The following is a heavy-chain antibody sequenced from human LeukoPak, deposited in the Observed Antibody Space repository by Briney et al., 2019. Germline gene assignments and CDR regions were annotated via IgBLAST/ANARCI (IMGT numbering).Heavy chain of an antibody. D-gene: IGHD3-16*01. J-gene: IGHJ3*02. Sequence: GGSLRLSCAASGFTFNTYSMIWVRQAPGKGLEWLSYISGDSRTIYYPDSVKGRFTISRDNAKNLLYLQMNSLRAEDTAVYFCARLSSWVFEIWGQGTMVTVSS. CDR1: GFTFNTYS. CDR2: ISGDSRTI. V-gene: IGHV3-48*04. CDR3: ARLSSWVFEI.